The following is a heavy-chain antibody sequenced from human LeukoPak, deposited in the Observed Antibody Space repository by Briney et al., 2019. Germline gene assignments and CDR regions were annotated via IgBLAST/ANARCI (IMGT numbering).Heavy chain of an antibody. CDR1: GGSISSSNW. CDR3: AISYYYGSGSYYNAPLNAFDI. J-gene: IGHJ3*02. V-gene: IGHV4-4*02. D-gene: IGHD3-10*01. CDR2: IYHNGST. Sequence: SETLSLTCAVSGGSISSSNWWSWVRQPPGKGLEWIGEIYHNGSTNYNPSLKSRVTISVDKSKNQFSLKLSSVTAADTAVYYCAISYYYGSGSYYNAPLNAFDIWGQGTMVTVSS.